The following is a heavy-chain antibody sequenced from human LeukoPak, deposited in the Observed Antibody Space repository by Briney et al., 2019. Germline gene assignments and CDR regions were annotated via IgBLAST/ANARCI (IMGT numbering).Heavy chain of an antibody. V-gene: IGHV4-61*01. J-gene: IGHJ5*02. CDR1: GGSVSNSLYY. CDR3: ARVYNWNWFDP. Sequence: SETLSLTCTVSGGSVSNSLYYWSWIRQPPGKGLEWIGYIYYNGDTNYNPSLKSRVIISIDTSSNQFSLRLNSMTAADTAVYYCARVYNWNWFDPWGQGTLVTVSS. D-gene: IGHD1-20*01. CDR2: IYYNGDT.